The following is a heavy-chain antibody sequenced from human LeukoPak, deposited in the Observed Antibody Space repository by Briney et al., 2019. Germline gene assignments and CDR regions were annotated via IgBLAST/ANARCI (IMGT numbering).Heavy chain of an antibody. CDR2: IYYSGST. Sequence: SETLSLTCTVSGGSISSGSYYWGWIRHPPGKGLEWIGSIYYSGSTYYNPSLKSRVTISVDTSKNQFSLKLSSVTAADTAVHYCASLYCSSTSCYLDGWFDPWGQGTLVTVSS. V-gene: IGHV4-39*01. CDR3: ASLYCSSTSCYLDGWFDP. J-gene: IGHJ5*02. D-gene: IGHD2-2*01. CDR1: GGSISSGSYY.